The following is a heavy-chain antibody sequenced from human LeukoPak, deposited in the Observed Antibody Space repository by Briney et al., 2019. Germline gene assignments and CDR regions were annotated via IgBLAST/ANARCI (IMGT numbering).Heavy chain of an antibody. CDR3: ARDSGSYFYGLGDY. V-gene: IGHV1-18*01. J-gene: IGHJ4*02. CDR2: ISAYNGNT. D-gene: IGHD1-26*01. Sequence: ASVKVSCEASGYTFTSYGISWVRQAPGQGLEWMGWISAYNGNTNYAQKLQGRVTMTTDTSTSTAYMELRSLRSDDTAAYYCARDSGSYFYGLGDYWGQGTLVTVSS. CDR1: GYTFTSYG.